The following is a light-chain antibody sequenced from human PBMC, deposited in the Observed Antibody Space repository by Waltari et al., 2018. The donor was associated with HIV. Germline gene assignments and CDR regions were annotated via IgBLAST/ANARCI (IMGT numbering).Light chain of an antibody. Sequence: QSVLTQPPSASGTPGQRVTISCSGSSSNIERNTVNWYQQFPGTTPKVVIYSSIQRPSGVPDRFSGARSGTSASLAIIGLQSEDEAHYYCAAWDDSLDGYVFGPGTEVTVL. CDR2: SSI. J-gene: IGLJ1*01. CDR1: SSNIERNT. CDR3: AAWDDSLDGYV. V-gene: IGLV1-44*01.